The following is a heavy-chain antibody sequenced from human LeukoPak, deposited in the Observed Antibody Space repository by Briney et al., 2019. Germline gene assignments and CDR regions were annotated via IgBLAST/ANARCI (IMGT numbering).Heavy chain of an antibody. D-gene: IGHD3-10*01. CDR1: GYRFPTSW. J-gene: IGHJ6*02. Sequence: GESLKISCKGSGYRFPTSWIAWVRQMPGKGFEWMGVIYPDDPDTIYNPSFEGQATFSVDKSISTAYLQWSSLKASDTAIYYCARGAYGSGSSYNFYGMDVWGQGTPVAVSS. V-gene: IGHV5-51*01. CDR3: ARGAYGSGSSYNFYGMDV. CDR2: IYPDDPDT.